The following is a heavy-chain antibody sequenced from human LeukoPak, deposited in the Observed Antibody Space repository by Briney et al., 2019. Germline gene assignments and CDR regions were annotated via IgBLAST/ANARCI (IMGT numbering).Heavy chain of an antibody. D-gene: IGHD4-17*01. CDR1: GGSISSSSYY. V-gene: IGHV4-61*01. CDR2: IYYSGST. CDR3: ARADYGDSAYAFDV. J-gene: IGHJ3*01. Sequence: SETLSLTCTVSGGSISSSSYYWSWIRQPPGKGLEWIGYIYYSGSTNYNPSLKSRVTMSVDTSKNRFSLKLSSVTAADTAVYYCARADYGDSAYAFDVWGQGTMVTVSS.